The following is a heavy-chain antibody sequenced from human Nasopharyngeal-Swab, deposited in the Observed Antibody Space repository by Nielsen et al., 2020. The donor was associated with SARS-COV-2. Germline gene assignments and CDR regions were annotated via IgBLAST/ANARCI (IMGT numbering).Heavy chain of an antibody. CDR3: GKIFRAFVLPTPDV. Sequence: GESLKISCAASGFTFSSYCMHWVRQAPGKGLEWVAFIRYDGSNKYYADPVKGRFTISRNDSKNTLYLQMNSLRAEDTAVYYFGKIFRAFVLPTPDVWGKGTTVTVSS. V-gene: IGHV3-30*02. CDR1: GFTFSSYC. J-gene: IGHJ6*04. CDR2: IRYDGSNK. D-gene: IGHD3-10*01.